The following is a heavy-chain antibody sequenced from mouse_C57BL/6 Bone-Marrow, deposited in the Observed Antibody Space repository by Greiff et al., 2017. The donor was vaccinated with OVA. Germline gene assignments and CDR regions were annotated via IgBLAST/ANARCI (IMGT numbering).Heavy chain of an antibody. CDR1: GYAFSSSW. J-gene: IGHJ2*01. CDR2: IYPGDGAT. CDR3: FSTAQATFFDY. D-gene: IGHD3-2*02. V-gene: IGHV1-82*01. Sequence: QVQLQQSGPELVKPGASVKISCKASGYAFSSSWMNWVKQRPGKGLEWIGRIYPGDGATNYNGKFKGKATLTADKSSSTAYMQLSSLTSEDSAVYFCFSTAQATFFDYWGQGTTLTVSS.